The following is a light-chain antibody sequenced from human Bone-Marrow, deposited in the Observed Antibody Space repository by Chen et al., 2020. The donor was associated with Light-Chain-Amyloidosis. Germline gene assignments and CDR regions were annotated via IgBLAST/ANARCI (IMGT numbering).Light chain of an antibody. CDR1: SGSFATNY. J-gene: IGLJ3*02. V-gene: IGLV6-57*01. CDR2: EDD. CDR3: QSYQGSSQGV. Sequence: NFMLTQPHSVSESPGKTVIISCTRSSGSFATNYVQWYQQRPGSSPTTLIYEDDHRPSGFPDRFSGSIDRSSNSASLTISGLKTEDEADYYCQSYQGSSQGVFGGGTKLTVL.